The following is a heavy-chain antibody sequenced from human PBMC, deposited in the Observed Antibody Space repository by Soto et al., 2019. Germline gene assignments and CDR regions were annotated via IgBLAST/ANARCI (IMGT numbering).Heavy chain of an antibody. Sequence: PGGSLRLSCAASGFTFSSYSMNWVRQAPGKGLEWVSYISSSSSTIYYADSVKGRFTISRDNAKNSLYLQMNSLRDEDTAVYYCARDSFTGTTLIWSAYWGQGTLVTVSS. CDR1: GFTFSSYS. D-gene: IGHD1-1*01. CDR3: ARDSFTGTTLIWSAY. CDR2: ISSSSSTI. V-gene: IGHV3-48*02. J-gene: IGHJ4*02.